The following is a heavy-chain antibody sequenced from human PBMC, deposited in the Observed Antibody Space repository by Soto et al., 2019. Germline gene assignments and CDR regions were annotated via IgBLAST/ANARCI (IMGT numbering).Heavy chain of an antibody. V-gene: IGHV4-4*07. CDR1: GGSISSFY. CDR3: ARAVTYNWNYFDY. CDR2: VHATGST. Sequence: SETLSLTCSVSGGSISSFYWSWIRQPAGKGLEWIGRVHATGSTNYNPSLKSRVIMSLDTSENQISMNLTSVTAADTAVYYCARAVTYNWNYFDYWGQGALVTSPQ. J-gene: IGHJ4*02. D-gene: IGHD1-20*01.